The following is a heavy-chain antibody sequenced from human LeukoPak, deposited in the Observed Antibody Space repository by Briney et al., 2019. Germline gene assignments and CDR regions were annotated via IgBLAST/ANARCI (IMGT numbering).Heavy chain of an antibody. CDR3: ARPRGGYCSSTSCRPGDAFDI. CDR1: GYSFTSYW. J-gene: IGHJ3*02. Sequence: GESLKIPCKGSGYSFTSYWIGWVRQMPGKGLEWMGIIYPGDSDTRYSPSFQGQVTISADKSISTAYLQWSSLKASDTAMYYCARPRGGYCSSTSCRPGDAFDIWGQGTMVTVSS. D-gene: IGHD2-2*01. CDR2: IYPGDSDT. V-gene: IGHV5-51*01.